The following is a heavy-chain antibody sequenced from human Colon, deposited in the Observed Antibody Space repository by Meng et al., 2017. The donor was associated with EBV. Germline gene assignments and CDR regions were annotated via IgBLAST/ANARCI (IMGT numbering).Heavy chain of an antibody. J-gene: IGHJ4*02. V-gene: IGHV3-23*01. CDR1: GFTFSKYA. CDR2: ISGNGGST. CDR3: AKTLYGGIDY. D-gene: IGHD1-26*01. Sequence: VRVLESGGGLVQPGGSLRLSCAASGFTFSKYAMSWVRQAPGKGLEWVSGISGNGGSTSYAGSVKGRFTISRDNSKNTLCLQMDSLRGEDTAVYYCAKTLYGGIDYWGQGTLVTASS.